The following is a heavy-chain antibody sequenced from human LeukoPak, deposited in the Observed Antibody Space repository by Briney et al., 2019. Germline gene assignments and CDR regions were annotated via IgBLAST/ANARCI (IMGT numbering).Heavy chain of an antibody. CDR3: VRGLDL. D-gene: IGHD3-16*01. J-gene: IGHJ4*02. V-gene: IGHV3-74*01. CDR2: INGDGSST. CDR1: GFTFSSDW. Sequence: PGGSLRLSCAASGFTFSSDWMHWVRQAPGKGLVCVSYINGDGSSTNYADSVRGRFTISRDNAKNTLYLQMNSLRAEDTAVYYCVRGLDLWGLGTLVTVSS.